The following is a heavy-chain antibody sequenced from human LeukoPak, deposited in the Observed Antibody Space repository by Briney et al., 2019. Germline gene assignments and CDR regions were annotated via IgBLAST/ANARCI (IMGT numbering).Heavy chain of an antibody. Sequence: SETLSLTCTVSGSSISNSNHYWGWIRQPPGKGLEWIVSISSSGSTYYNPSHKSRVTISVDMSKNQFSLKLTSVTAADTAVYFCARPVTVIRGVGWFDPWGQGTLVTVSS. CDR3: ARPVTVIRGVGWFDP. CDR1: GSSISNSNHY. J-gene: IGHJ5*02. D-gene: IGHD3-10*01. CDR2: ISSSGST. V-gene: IGHV4-39*01.